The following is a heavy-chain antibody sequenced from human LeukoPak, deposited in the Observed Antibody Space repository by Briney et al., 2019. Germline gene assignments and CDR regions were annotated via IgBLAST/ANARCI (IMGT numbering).Heavy chain of an antibody. CDR2: INPNSGGT. CDR1: GYTFTGYY. J-gene: IGHJ6*03. Sequence: ASVKVSCKASGYTFTGYYMHWVRQAPGQGLEWMGWINPNSGGTNYAQKFQGRVTMTTDTSISTTYMELRRLRSDATAVYYCARDRGGDFWSGSSSWPSYYYMAVWGKGTTVPVSS. D-gene: IGHD3-3*01. CDR3: ARDRGGDFWSGSSSWPSYYYMAV. V-gene: IGHV1-2*02.